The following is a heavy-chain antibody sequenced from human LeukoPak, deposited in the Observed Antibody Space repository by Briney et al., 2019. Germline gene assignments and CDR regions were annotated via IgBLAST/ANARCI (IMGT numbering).Heavy chain of an antibody. Sequence: GGSRRLSCAASGLTFSSYGMHWVRQAPGKGLEWVAFIRYDGSNKYYADSVKGRFTISRDNSKNTLYLQMNSLRAEDTAVYYCAKDPTGYYYDSSAYLLPDYWGQGTLVTVSS. D-gene: IGHD3-22*01. CDR2: IRYDGSNK. J-gene: IGHJ4*02. V-gene: IGHV3-30*02. CDR3: AKDPTGYYYDSSAYLLPDY. CDR1: GLTFSSYG.